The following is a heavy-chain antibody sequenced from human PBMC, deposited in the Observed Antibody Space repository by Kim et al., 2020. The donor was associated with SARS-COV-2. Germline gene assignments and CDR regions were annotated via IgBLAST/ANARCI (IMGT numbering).Heavy chain of an antibody. CDR2: ISSSGSTI. Sequence: GGSLRLSCAASGFTFSSYEMNWVRQAPGKGLEWVSYISSSGSTIYYADSVKGRFTISRDNAKNSLYLQMNSLRAEDTAVYYCARALIWFGELLNHYYYGMDVWGQGTTVTVSS. D-gene: IGHD3-10*01. CDR3: ARALIWFGELLNHYYYGMDV. CDR1: GFTFSSYE. V-gene: IGHV3-48*03. J-gene: IGHJ6*02.